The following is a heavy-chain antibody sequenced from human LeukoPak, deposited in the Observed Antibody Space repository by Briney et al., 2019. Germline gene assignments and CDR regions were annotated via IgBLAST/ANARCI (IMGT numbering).Heavy chain of an antibody. J-gene: IGHJ6*03. CDR1: GGSFSGYY. CDR2: VNHSGST. D-gene: IGHD5-18*01. CDR3: ARGGPGIQLWLGRYYYYMDV. V-gene: IGHV4-34*01. Sequence: SETLSLTCAVYGGSFSGYYWSWIRQPPGKGLEWIGEVNHSGSTNYNPSLKSRVTISVDTSQNQFSLKLSSVTAADTAAYYCARGGPGIQLWLGRYYYYMDVWGKGTTVTVSS.